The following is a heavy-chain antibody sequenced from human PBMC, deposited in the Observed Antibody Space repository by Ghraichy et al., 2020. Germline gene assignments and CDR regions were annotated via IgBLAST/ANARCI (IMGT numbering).Heavy chain of an antibody. CDR1: GGSFRDFL. J-gene: IGHJ6*02. CDR2: IDVRGTT. V-gene: IGHV4-34*01. D-gene: IGHD6-13*01. CDR3: VRATSRDGMDV. Sequence: SETLSLTCALYGGSFRDFLWTWIRQSPGEGLEYIGEIDVRGTTDHNPSLRSRVTMSVDTSSNHFSLKLTSVTAADTAIYYCVRATSRDGMDVWGQGTTVLVSS.